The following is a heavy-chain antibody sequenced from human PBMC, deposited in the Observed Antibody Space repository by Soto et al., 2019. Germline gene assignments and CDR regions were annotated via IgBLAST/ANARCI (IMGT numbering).Heavy chain of an antibody. CDR2: IRSNTDGGTT. J-gene: IGHJ6*02. V-gene: IGHV3-15*01. Sequence: EVLLVESGGGLVKPGGALRLSCAASGFTFTNPWMRWVRQGPGKGLEWVGRIRSNTDGGTTDYAAPVEGRFTISRDDSKNTLYLQMNSLKTEDTAVYYCTADPSYITTCTGGMDVWGQGTTVTVSS. CDR1: GFTFTNPW. CDR3: TADPSYITTCTGGMDV. D-gene: IGHD6-13*01.